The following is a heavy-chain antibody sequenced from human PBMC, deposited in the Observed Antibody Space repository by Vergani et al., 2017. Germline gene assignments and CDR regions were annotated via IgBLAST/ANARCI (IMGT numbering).Heavy chain of an antibody. D-gene: IGHD2-2*01. J-gene: IGHJ6*02. CDR2: INHSGST. V-gene: IGHV4-34*01. CDR1: GGSFSGYY. CDR3: ARVHLQYCSSTSCYNYGMDV. Sequence: QVQLQESGPGLLKPSETLSLTCAVYGGSFSGYYWSWIRQPPGKGLEWIGEINHSGSTNYNPSLKSRVTISVDTSKNQFSLKLSSVTAADTAVYYCARVHLQYCSSTSCYNYGMDVWGQGTTVTVSS.